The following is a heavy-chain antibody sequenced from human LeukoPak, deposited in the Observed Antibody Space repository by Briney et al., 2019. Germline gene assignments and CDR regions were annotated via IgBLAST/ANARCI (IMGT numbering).Heavy chain of an antibody. CDR1: GYSISSGYY. V-gene: IGHV4-38-2*02. CDR3: ARDHRYLGYSNYDYYYYYMDV. D-gene: IGHD4-11*01. J-gene: IGHJ6*03. Sequence: SETLSLTCTVSGYSISSGYYWGWIRQPPGKGLEWIGSIYHSGSTYYNPSLKSRVTISVDTSKNQFSLKLSSVTAADTAVYYCARDHRYLGYSNYDYYYYYMDVWGKGTTVTVSS. CDR2: IYHSGST.